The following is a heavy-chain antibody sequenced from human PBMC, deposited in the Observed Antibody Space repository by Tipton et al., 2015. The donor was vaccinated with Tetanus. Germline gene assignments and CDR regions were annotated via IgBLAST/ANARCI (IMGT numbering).Heavy chain of an antibody. D-gene: IGHD6-13*01. Sequence: TLSLTCTVSGGSISSSSYYWGWIRQPPGKGLEWIGSIYYSGSTYYNPSLKSRVTISVDTSKNQFSLKLSSVTAADTAVYYCARGPMEGEQQLVQGSFDYWGQGTLVTVSS. CDR2: IYYSGST. CDR1: GGSISSSSYY. J-gene: IGHJ4*02. V-gene: IGHV4-39*01. CDR3: ARGPMEGEQQLVQGSFDY.